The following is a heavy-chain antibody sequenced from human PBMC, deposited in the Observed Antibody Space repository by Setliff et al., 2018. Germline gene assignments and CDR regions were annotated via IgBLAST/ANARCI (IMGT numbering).Heavy chain of an antibody. CDR1: GYSFTSYY. J-gene: IGHJ4*02. Sequence: ASVKVSCKASGYSFTSYYIHWVRQAPGLGLEWMGIISPSGGSASYAQKFQGRVTMTRDTSTSTVYMELSSLRSEDTAVYYCAREFPYVDTGAYYFDYWGQGTLVIVSS. CDR3: AREFPYVDTGAYYFDY. D-gene: IGHD5-18*01. CDR2: ISPSGGSA. V-gene: IGHV1-46*01.